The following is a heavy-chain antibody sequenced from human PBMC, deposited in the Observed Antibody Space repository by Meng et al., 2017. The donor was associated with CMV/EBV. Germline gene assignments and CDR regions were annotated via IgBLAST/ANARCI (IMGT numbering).Heavy chain of an antibody. J-gene: IGHJ6*02. CDR1: GGSFSGYY. D-gene: IGHD3-10*01. V-gene: IGHV4-34*01. Sequence: GGSFSGYYWSWIRQPPGKGLEWIGEINHSGSTNYNPSLKSRVTISVDTSKNQFSLKLSSVTAADTAVYYCARGKKVRGVIPRYGMDVWGQGTMVTVSS. CDR2: INHSGST. CDR3: ARGKKVRGVIPRYGMDV.